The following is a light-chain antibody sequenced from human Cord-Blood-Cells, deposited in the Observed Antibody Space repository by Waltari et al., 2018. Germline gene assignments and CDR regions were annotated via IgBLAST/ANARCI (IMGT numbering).Light chain of an antibody. J-gene: IGKJ5*01. CDR3: QQRSNWPIT. Sequence: EIVLTQPPATLSLSPGERATLSYRASQSVSSYLAWYQQKPGQAPRLLIYDVSNRATGIPARFSGSGSGTDFTLTISSLEPEDFAVYYCQQRSNWPITFGQGTRLEIK. CDR2: DVS. CDR1: QSVSSY. V-gene: IGKV3-11*01.